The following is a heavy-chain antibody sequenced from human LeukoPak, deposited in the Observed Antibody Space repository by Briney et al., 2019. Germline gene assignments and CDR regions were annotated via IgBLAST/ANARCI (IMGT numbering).Heavy chain of an antibody. J-gene: IGHJ4*02. V-gene: IGHV4-59*02. Sequence: PSETLSLTCTISGGSVSDYYWSWIRQSPGKGLEWIGYIYYTGSTTYNPSLKSRVTMSADTSKNQFSLNLNSVTAADTAVYYCARAGYGDSDFDYWGQGTLVTVSS. D-gene: IGHD4-17*01. CDR1: GGSVSDYY. CDR3: ARAGYGDSDFDY. CDR2: IYYTGST.